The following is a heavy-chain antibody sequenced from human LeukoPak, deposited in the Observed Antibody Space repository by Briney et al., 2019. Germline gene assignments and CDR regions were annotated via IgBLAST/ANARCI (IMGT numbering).Heavy chain of an antibody. CDR2: NFAVYSET. Sequence: GGSLRLSCVASGFTISGHAMSWVREAPAKGLEWVSINFAVYSETNYAGSVRGRFTISRDDSSNTLSLEMDRLRADDTGTYYCVKDFCRCGNCPFPFVDSWGQGTVVTVSS. CDR3: VKDFCRCGNCPFPFVDS. J-gene: IGHJ4*02. V-gene: IGHV3-23*01. CDR1: GFTISGHA. D-gene: IGHD4-23*01.